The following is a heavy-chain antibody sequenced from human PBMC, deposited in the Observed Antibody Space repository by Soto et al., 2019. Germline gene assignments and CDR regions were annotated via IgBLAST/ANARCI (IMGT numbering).Heavy chain of an antibody. CDR2: FDPEDGET. CDR3: ATDHDYYDSSGYYLYAFDI. CDR1: GYTLTELS. Sequence: ASVKVSCKVSGYTLTELSMHWVRQAPGKGLEWMGGFDPEDGETIYAQKFQGRVTMTEDTSTDTAYMELSSLRSEDTAVYYCATDHDYYDSSGYYLYAFDIWGQGTMVTVS. D-gene: IGHD3-22*01. J-gene: IGHJ3*02. V-gene: IGHV1-24*01.